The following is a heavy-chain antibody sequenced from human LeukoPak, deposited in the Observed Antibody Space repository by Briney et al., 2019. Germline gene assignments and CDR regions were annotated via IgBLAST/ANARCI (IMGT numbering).Heavy chain of an antibody. CDR1: GYTFTGYY. CDR2: INPNIGAT. V-gene: IGHV1-2*02. Sequence: ASVKVSCKASGYTFTGYYIYWLRQAPGQGLEWMGWINPNIGATKYVQKFQGRVTMTRDTSISTTYMELSNLRSDDTAVYYCARGPANWLDPWGQGTLVAVSS. CDR3: ARGPANWLDP. J-gene: IGHJ5*02.